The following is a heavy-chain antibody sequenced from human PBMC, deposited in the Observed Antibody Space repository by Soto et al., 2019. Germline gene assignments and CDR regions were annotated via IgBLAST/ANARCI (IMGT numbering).Heavy chain of an antibody. V-gene: IGHV3-23*01. Sequence: PGGSLRLSCAGSGFTFSRYVINWVRQAPGKGLEWVSAIGGSGITYYADSVKGRFSISRDNSKDTVYLQMNSLRAEDTAVYYCARPPVPGTNYYYIDVWGKGTTVTVSS. CDR2: IGGSGIT. J-gene: IGHJ6*03. CDR3: ARPPVPGTNYYYIDV. D-gene: IGHD2-2*01. CDR1: GFTFSRYV.